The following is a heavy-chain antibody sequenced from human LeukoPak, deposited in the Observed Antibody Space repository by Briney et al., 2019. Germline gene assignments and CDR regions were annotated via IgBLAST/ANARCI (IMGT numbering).Heavy chain of an antibody. Sequence: GGSLRLSCATSGCTFSDAWMNWVRQAPGKGLEWVGRIRRNSDGGTIDYAAPVKGRFALSRDDSKNTLYLHMSSLQTEDTAVYYCATDFYDTTWGQGTLVTVSS. D-gene: IGHD3-22*01. CDR3: ATDFYDTT. CDR2: IRRNSDGGTI. J-gene: IGHJ5*02. V-gene: IGHV3-15*07. CDR1: GCTFSDAW.